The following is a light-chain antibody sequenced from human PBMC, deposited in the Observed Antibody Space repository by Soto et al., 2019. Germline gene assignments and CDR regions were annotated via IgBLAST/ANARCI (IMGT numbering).Light chain of an antibody. CDR2: GAS. CDR1: QGISNS. V-gene: IGKV1-17*03. Sequence: DIQMTQSPSAMSASLGDRVTITCRASQGISNSLAWFQQKPGKVPKRLIYGASTLQSGAPSRFSGSASGAAFTLTISSLQPEDFAVYYCQQYVHWPPGAFGQGTKVDIK. J-gene: IGKJ1*01. CDR3: QQYVHWPPGA.